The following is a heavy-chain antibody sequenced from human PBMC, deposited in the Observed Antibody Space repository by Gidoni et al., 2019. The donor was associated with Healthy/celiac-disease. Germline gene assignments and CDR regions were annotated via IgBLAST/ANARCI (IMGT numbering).Heavy chain of an antibody. CDR2: ISAYNGNT. CDR1: GYTFTSYG. J-gene: IGHJ6*03. V-gene: IGHV1-18*01. Sequence: QVQLVQSGAEVKKPGASVKVSCKASGYTFTSYGISRVRQAPGQGLEWMGWISAYNGNTNYAQKLQGRVTMTTDTSTSTAYMELRSLRSDDTAVYYCAREQYYDFWSGYPYYYYMDVWGKGTTATVSS. D-gene: IGHD3-3*01. CDR3: AREQYYDFWSGYPYYYYMDV.